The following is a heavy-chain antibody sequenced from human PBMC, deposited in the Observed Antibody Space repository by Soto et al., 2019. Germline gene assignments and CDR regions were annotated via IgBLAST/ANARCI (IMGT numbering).Heavy chain of an antibody. CDR3: AREGGMDV. J-gene: IGHJ6*02. V-gene: IGHV3-48*01. Sequence: SLRLSCAASGFTFSSYSINWVRQAPGKGLEWVSYISTSGSTIYYADSVKGRFIISRDNARNSVYLQVNSLRAEDTAVYYCAREGGMDVWGQGTTVTVSS. CDR1: GFTFSSYS. CDR2: ISTSGSTI.